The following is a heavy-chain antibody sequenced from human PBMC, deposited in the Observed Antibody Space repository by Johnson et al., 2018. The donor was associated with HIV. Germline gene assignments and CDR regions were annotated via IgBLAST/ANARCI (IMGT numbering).Heavy chain of an antibody. V-gene: IGHV3-20*04. D-gene: IGHD2-15*01. CDR2: MNWNGGST. CDR1: GFTFDDYA. J-gene: IGHJ3*02. Sequence: EVQLVESGGGVVQPGGSLRLSCAASGFTFDDYAMHCVRQAPGKGLEWVSGMNWNGGSTGYADSVKGRFTISSDNAKNSRYLQMNSLRAEDTALYYCAREVRLGYCSGGSCYGDALDIWGQGTMVTVSS. CDR3: AREVRLGYCSGGSCYGDALDI.